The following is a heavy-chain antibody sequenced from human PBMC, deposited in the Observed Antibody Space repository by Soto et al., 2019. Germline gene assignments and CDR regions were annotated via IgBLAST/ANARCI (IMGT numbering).Heavy chain of an antibody. Sequence: SVKVSCKTSGFTFTNSAVQWVRQARGQRLEWIGWIIVASGRTNYAREVQERVTISRDTSTRTAYMELSGLRSEDTAVYYCVAELYSGGGCCSFGSWGQGTMVTVSS. J-gene: IGHJ3*01. CDR3: VAELYSGGGCCSFGS. V-gene: IGHV1-58*01. CDR1: GFTFTNSA. D-gene: IGHD2-15*01. CDR2: IIVASGRT.